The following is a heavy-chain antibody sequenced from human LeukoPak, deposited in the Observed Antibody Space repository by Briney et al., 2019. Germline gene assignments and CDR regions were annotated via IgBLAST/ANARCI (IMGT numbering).Heavy chain of an antibody. CDR1: GFTFSNYA. Sequence: GGSLRLSCAASGFTFSNYAMSWVRQAPGKGLEWVSSISGSNDNTYYADSVKDRFTISRDNSKNTLSLQMNSLRAEDTAVYYCAKGRGTTVTSAANYWGQGTLVTISS. CDR2: ISGSNDNT. J-gene: IGHJ4*02. CDR3: AKGRGTTVTSAANY. D-gene: IGHD4-17*01. V-gene: IGHV3-23*01.